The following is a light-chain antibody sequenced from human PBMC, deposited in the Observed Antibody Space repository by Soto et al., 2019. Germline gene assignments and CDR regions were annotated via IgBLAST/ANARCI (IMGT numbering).Light chain of an antibody. CDR2: GAS. Sequence: EIVLTQSPGTVSLSPGEIATLSCRASQGVSSSYLAWYQQKPGQAPRLLIYGASSRATGIPDRFRGSGSGTDFTLNISRLEHEDFEVYYCQQYGSSPFTFGPGTKVDIK. CDR1: QGVSSSY. J-gene: IGKJ3*01. CDR3: QQYGSSPFT. V-gene: IGKV3-20*01.